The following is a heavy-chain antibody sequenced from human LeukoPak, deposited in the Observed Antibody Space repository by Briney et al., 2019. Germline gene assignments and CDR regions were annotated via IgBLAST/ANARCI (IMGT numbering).Heavy chain of an antibody. CDR2: MNPNSGNT. D-gene: IGHD6-19*01. CDR3: ARGLTAGMRSWNYFDY. J-gene: IGHJ4*02. V-gene: IGHV1-8*01. CDR1: GYTFTSYD. Sequence: ASVKVSCKASGYTFTSYDINWVRQATGQGLEWMGWMNPNSGNTGYAQKFQGRVTMTRNSSISTDYMELSSLRSEDTAVYYCARGLTAGMRSWNYFDYWGQGTLVTVSS.